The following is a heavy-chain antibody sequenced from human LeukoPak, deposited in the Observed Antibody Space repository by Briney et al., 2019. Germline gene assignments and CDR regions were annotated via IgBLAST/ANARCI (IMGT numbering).Heavy chain of an antibody. V-gene: IGHV3-23*01. CDR1: GYTFSSYA. CDR3: AKDSSDSSGYHLDY. Sequence: GGSLGLSCAASGYTFSSYAMSWVSQAPGKGLEWVSAISGSGGSTYYADSVKGRFTISRDNSKNTLYLQMNSLRAEDTAVYYCAKDSSDSSGYHLDYWGQGTLVTVSS. D-gene: IGHD3-22*01. J-gene: IGHJ4*02. CDR2: ISGSGGST.